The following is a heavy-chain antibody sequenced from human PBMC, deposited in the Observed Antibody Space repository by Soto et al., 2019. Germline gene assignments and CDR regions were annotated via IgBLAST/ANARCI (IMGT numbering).Heavy chain of an antibody. Sequence: EVQLVESGGGLVQPGGSLRLSCAASGFIFSSHWMYWVRQVPGKGLVWVSGIKSDGSSTHYADSVKGRFTISRDNAKNTVYLQMNSLRADDTAVYYCAGELVSGYWGQGTLVTVSS. CDR2: IKSDGSST. CDR3: AGELVSGY. V-gene: IGHV3-74*01. D-gene: IGHD3-10*01. CDR1: GFIFSSHW. J-gene: IGHJ4*02.